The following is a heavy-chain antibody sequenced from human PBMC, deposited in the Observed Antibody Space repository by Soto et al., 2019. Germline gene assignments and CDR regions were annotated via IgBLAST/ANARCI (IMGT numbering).Heavy chain of an antibody. D-gene: IGHD2-21*02. CDR3: AKGGDYDLDFDS. Sequence: GGSLRLSCGASGFCLRSTSMNWVRQPPGKGLEWVSAISGAGDSPFYADSVKGRFTISRDNSKNMLYLYINSLRAEDTAMYYCAKGGDYDLDFDSWGQGTPVTVSS. V-gene: IGHV3-23*01. CDR2: ISGAGDSP. J-gene: IGHJ4*02. CDR1: GFCLRSTS.